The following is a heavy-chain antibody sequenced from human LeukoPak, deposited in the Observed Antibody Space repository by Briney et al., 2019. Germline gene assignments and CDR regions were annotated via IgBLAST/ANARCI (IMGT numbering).Heavy chain of an antibody. Sequence: PSETLSLTCTGSGGSISSYYWSWIRQPPGKGLEWIGYIYYSGSTNYNPSLKSRVTISVDASKNQFSLKLSSVTAADTAVYYCARSVVAATLYYFDYWGQGTLVTVSS. D-gene: IGHD2-15*01. CDR2: IYYSGST. J-gene: IGHJ4*02. CDR3: ARSVVAATLYYFDY. V-gene: IGHV4-59*08. CDR1: GGSISSYY.